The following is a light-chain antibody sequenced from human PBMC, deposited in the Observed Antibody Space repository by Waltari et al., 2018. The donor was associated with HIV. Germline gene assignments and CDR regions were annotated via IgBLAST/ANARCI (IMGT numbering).Light chain of an antibody. J-gene: IGLJ2*01. Sequence: SYVLTQPPSVSVAPGQTARITCGGNNLGSKTVHWYPQRPGQAPVLVVFDDRDRPSGIPERFSGSSSGNTATLTISRVEAGHEADYYCQVWDSSANGVFGGGTKLTVL. CDR2: DDR. CDR3: QVWDSSANGV. CDR1: NLGSKT. V-gene: IGLV3-21*02.